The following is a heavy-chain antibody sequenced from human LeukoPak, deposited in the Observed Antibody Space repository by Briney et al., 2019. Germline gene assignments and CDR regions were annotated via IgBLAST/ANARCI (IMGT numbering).Heavy chain of an antibody. D-gene: IGHD6-19*01. V-gene: IGHV4-34*01. J-gene: IGHJ4*02. CDR2: INHSGST. CDR1: GGSFSGYY. Sequence: SDTLSLTCAVYGGSFSGYYWRWIRQPPGKGLEWIGEINHSGSTNYNPSLKSRVTISVDTSKNQFSLKLSSVTAADTAVYYCARGYSGWYVLGYWGQGTLVTVSS. CDR3: ARGYSGWYVLGY.